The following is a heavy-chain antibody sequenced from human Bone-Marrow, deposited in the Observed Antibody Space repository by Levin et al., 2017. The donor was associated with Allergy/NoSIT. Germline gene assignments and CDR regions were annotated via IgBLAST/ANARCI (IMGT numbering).Heavy chain of an antibody. Sequence: SETLSLTCTVSGASITTNDYYWSWFRQPPGTGLEWIGIVYYSGSTYSNPSLKNRVTMSRETSQNQFSLKLRSMTAADTGVYYCAIGHPQNHLDGYWFDPWGRGTLVAVSS. CDR2: VYYSGST. J-gene: IGHJ5*02. CDR1: GASITTNDYY. CDR3: AIGHPQNHLDGYWFDP. V-gene: IGHV4-39*07. D-gene: IGHD1-1*01.